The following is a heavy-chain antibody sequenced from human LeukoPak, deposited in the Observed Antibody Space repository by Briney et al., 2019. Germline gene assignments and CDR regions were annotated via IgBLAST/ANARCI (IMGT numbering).Heavy chain of an antibody. CDR2: IYYSGST. CDR3: ARLGHRDGYTRHAFDI. CDR1: GGSVSSGDYY. J-gene: IGHJ3*02. D-gene: IGHD5-24*01. Sequence: SQTLSLTCTVSGGSVSSGDYYWIWIRQPPGKGLEWIGYIYYSGSTNYNPSLKSRVTISVDTSKNQFSLKLSSVTAADTAVYYCARLGHRDGYTRHAFDIWGQGTMVTVSS. V-gene: IGHV4-61*08.